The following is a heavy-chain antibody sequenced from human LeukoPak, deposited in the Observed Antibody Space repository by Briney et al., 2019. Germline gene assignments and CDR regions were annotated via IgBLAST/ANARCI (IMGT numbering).Heavy chain of an antibody. Sequence: SETLSLTCTVSGGSISSYYWSWIRQPPGKGLEWIGYIYYSGSTNYNPSLKSRVTISVDTSKNQFSLKLSSVTAADTAVYYCARAYLPPDCSGYSDLQFDYWGQGTLVTVSS. J-gene: IGHJ4*02. CDR1: GGSISSYY. V-gene: IGHV4-59*01. CDR2: IYYSGST. D-gene: IGHD3-22*01. CDR3: ARAYLPPDCSGYSDLQFDY.